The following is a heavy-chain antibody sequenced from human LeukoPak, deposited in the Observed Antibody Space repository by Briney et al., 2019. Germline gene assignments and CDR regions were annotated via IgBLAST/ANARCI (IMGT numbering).Heavy chain of an antibody. CDR3: AGAFDYCSGGSCSPVGY. Sequence: GASVKVSSTASGGTFSSYAISWVRQAPGQGLEWMGRIIPILGIANYAQKFQGRVTITADKSTSTAYMELSSLRSEDTAVYYCAGAFDYCSGGSCSPVGYWGQGTLVTVSS. CDR2: IIPILGIA. CDR1: GGTFSSYA. D-gene: IGHD2-15*01. J-gene: IGHJ4*02. V-gene: IGHV1-69*04.